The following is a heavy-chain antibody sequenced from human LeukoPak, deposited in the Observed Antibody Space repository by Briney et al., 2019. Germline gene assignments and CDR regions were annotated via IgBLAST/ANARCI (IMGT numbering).Heavy chain of an antibody. Sequence: NTSETLSLTCTVSGGSIRSSYWSWIRQPPGKGLEWIGHIDYSGTTSGSTNYNPSLKSRVTISVDTSKNQFSLQVRSVTAADTAVYYCARGSGRYYYYGVDVWGQGTTVTVSS. CDR3: ARGSGRYYYYGVDV. D-gene: IGHD7-27*01. CDR1: GGSIRSSY. CDR2: IDYSGTTSGST. V-gene: IGHV4-59*01. J-gene: IGHJ6*02.